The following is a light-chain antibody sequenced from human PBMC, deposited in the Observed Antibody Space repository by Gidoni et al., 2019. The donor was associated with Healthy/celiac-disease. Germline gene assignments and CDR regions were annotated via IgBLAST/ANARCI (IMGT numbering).Light chain of an antibody. CDR2: GAS. J-gene: IGKJ4*01. Sequence: EIVLTQSPGTLSLSPGESATLSCRASPSVSSRYLAWYQQKPGQAPRLLTYGASSRATGLPDRFSGRGSGTDFTLTIRKLEPEDFAVYYCQQYGSSPLTFGGGTKVEIK. CDR1: PSVSSRY. V-gene: IGKV3-20*01. CDR3: QQYGSSPLT.